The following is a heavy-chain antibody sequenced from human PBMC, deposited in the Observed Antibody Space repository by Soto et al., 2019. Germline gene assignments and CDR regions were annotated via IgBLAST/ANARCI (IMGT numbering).Heavy chain of an antibody. CDR1: GYTFTSYD. D-gene: IGHD6-13*01. J-gene: IGHJ6*02. CDR2: MNPNSGNT. CDR3: ASNSRSGWYLNYYNYYGMDV. Sequence: ASVKVSCKASGYTFTSYDINWVRQAAGQGLEWMGMMNPNSGNTGYAQKFQGRVTMTRDTSTSTVYMELSSLRSEDTAVYYCASNSRSGWYLNYYNYYGMDVWGQGTSVTVSS. V-gene: IGHV1-8*01.